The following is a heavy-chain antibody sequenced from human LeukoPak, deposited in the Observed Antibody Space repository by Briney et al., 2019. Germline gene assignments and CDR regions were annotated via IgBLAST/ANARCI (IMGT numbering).Heavy chain of an antibody. J-gene: IGHJ4*02. D-gene: IGHD6-13*01. Sequence: GGSLRLSCAASGFTFSSYAMNWVRQAPGKGLEWVSGISGSGGSTYYADSVKGRFTISRDNSKNTLYLQMNSLRAEDTAVYYCAKDTCSRWSYFDYWGQGTLVTVSS. V-gene: IGHV3-23*01. CDR2: ISGSGGST. CDR1: GFTFSSYA. CDR3: AKDTCSRWSYFDY.